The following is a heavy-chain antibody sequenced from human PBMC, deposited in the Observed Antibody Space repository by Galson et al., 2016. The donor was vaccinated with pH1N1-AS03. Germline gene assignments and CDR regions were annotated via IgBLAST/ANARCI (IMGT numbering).Heavy chain of an antibody. CDR3: ARGCSITSCLKYSSWDLDY. V-gene: IGHV1-18*04. J-gene: IGHJ4*02. Sequence: SVKVSCKASGYTFTSYGITWVRQAPGQGLEWMGWISAYNGNTNYGQKVQGRVTLTTDTSTSTAYMEMRSLRSDDTAVYYCARGCSITSCLKYSSWDLDYWGQGTLVTVSS. CDR2: ISAYNGNT. CDR1: GYTFTSYG. D-gene: IGHD2-2*01.